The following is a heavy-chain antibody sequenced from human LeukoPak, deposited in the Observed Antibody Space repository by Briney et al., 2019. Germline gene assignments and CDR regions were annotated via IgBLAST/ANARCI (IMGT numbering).Heavy chain of an antibody. Sequence: AGGSLRLSCAASGFTFSSYWMSWVRQAPGKGLEWVVNMKQDGSEKYYVDSVKGRFTISRDNAKNSLYLQMNSLRAEDTAVYYCAKGRPHYYGSGSYYMGVYWGQGTLVTVSS. J-gene: IGHJ4*02. CDR2: MKQDGSEK. CDR3: AKGRPHYYGSGSYYMGVY. V-gene: IGHV3-7*01. CDR1: GFTFSSYW. D-gene: IGHD3-10*01.